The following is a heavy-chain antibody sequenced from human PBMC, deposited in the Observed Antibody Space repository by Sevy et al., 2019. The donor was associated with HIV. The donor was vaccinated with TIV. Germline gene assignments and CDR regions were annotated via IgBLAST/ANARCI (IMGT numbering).Heavy chain of an antibody. CDR1: GFTVTFNS. Sequence: GGSLRLSCAASGFTVTFNSMSWVRQAPGRGLVWVLVIYVGRNTYYADSVKGRFTIFRDSFKDTVDLQMDSLRPEDSGVYYCVRERAGIDHWGQGTLVTVSS. CDR3: VRERAGIDH. D-gene: IGHD6-19*01. V-gene: IGHV3-53*01. CDR2: IYVGRNT. J-gene: IGHJ4*02.